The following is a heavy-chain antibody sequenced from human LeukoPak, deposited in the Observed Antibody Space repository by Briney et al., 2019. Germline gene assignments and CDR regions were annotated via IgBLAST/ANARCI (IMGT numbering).Heavy chain of an antibody. V-gene: IGHV4-38-2*02. CDR3: ARERVPAAIDY. CDR1: SYSISSGYY. J-gene: IGHJ4*02. Sequence: SETLSLTCTVSSYSISSGYYWGWIRQPPGKGLEWIGSIYHSGSTYYNPSLKSRVTISVDTSKNQFSLELSSVTAADTAVYYCARERVPAAIDYWGQGTLVTVSS. CDR2: IYHSGST. D-gene: IGHD2-2*01.